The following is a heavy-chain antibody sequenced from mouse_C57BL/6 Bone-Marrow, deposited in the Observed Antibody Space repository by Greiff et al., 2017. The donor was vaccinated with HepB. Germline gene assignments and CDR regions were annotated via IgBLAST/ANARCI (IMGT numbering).Heavy chain of an antibody. CDR2: ISSGGSYN. CDR1: GFTFSSYG. CDR3: ARQGYGSSYYAMDY. V-gene: IGHV5-6*01. D-gene: IGHD2-2*01. Sequence: EVQGVESGGDLVKPGGSLKLSCAASGFTFSSYGMSWVRQTPDKRLEWVATISSGGSYNYYPDSVKGRFTISRDNAKNTLYLQMSSLKSEDTAMYYCARQGYGSSYYAMDYWGQGTSVTVSS. J-gene: IGHJ4*01.